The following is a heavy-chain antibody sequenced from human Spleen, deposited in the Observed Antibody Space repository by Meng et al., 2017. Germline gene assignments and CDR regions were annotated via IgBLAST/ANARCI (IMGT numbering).Heavy chain of an antibody. CDR1: GGSFSDYY. D-gene: IGHD4-11*01. J-gene: IGHJ4*02. CDR2: INHSGST. Sequence: SETLSLTCVVSGGSFSDYYWSWSRQPPGKGREWIGEINHSGSTNYNPSLERRATISVDTSQNNLSLKLSSVTAADSAVYYCARGPTTMGHDFDYWGQGTLVTVSS. CDR3: ARGPTTMGHDFDY. V-gene: IGHV4-34*01.